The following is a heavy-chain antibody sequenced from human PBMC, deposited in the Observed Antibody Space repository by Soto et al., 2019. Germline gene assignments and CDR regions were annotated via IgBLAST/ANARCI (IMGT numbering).Heavy chain of an antibody. V-gene: IGHV4-34*01. CDR1: GGSFSGYY. D-gene: IGHD6-19*01. CDR2: INHSGST. CDR3: ASDEALRKEIAVAGTGYYGMDV. J-gene: IGHJ6*01. Sequence: SETLSLTCAVYGGSFSGYYCSWIRQPPGKGLEWIGEINHSGSTNDNPSLKSRVTISVDTSKNKFSLKLSSVTAADTAVYYRASDEALRKEIAVAGTGYYGMDVWGQGTTVTVSS.